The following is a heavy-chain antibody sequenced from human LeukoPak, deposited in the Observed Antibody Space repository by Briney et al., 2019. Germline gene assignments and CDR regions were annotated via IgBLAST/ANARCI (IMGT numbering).Heavy chain of an antibody. V-gene: IGHV5-51*01. J-gene: IGHJ6*04. Sequence: GESLKISCKGSGYSFTSYWIGWVRQMPGKGLEWMGIIYPGDSDTRYSPSFQGQVTLSADKSISTAYLQWSSLKASDTAMYYCARHGPGGSSTLYMDVWGKGTTVTISS. D-gene: IGHD4-23*01. CDR1: GYSFTSYW. CDR3: ARHGPGGSSTLYMDV. CDR2: IYPGDSDT.